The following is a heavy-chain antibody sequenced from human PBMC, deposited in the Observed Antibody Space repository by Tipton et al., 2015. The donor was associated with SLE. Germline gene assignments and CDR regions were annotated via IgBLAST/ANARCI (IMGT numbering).Heavy chain of an antibody. J-gene: IGHJ4*02. CDR2: IHWDGGST. D-gene: IGHD3-10*01. V-gene: IGHV3-43*01. Sequence: SLRLSCAASGFTFAFYTMHWFRQAPGKCLVLVSLIHWDGGSTFYADSVKGRFTLSRDNAKNSLYLQMNSLRAEDTAVYYCARGKVLLCFRELLTPFDYWGQGTLVTVSS. CDR3: ARGKVLLCFRELLTPFDY. CDR1: GFTFAFYT.